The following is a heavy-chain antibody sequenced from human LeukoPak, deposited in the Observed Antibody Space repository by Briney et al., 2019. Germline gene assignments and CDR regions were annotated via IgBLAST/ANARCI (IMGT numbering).Heavy chain of an antibody. Sequence: PGGSLRLSCAASGFTFSSYDMNWVRQAPGKGLEWISYISSGGSSIYYADSVKGLFTISRDNAKNSLYLQMNSLRAEDTAVYYCARDNGDSSDYWGQGTLVTVSS. CDR3: ARDNGDSSDY. D-gene: IGHD4-17*01. V-gene: IGHV3-48*03. CDR2: ISSGGSSI. J-gene: IGHJ4*02. CDR1: GFTFSSYD.